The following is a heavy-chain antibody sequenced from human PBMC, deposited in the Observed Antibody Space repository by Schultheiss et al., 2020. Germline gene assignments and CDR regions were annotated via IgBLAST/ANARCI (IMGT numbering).Heavy chain of an antibody. D-gene: IGHD3-22*01. J-gene: IGHJ4*02. Sequence: AETLSLTCTVSGGSISSYYWSWIRQHPGKGLEWIGYIYYSGSTNYNPSLKSRVTISVDPSERQFSLKLSSVTAADTAVYFCAREWSSGYYSDYWGQGTRVTVSS. CDR3: AREWSSGYYSDY. CDR2: IYYSGST. CDR1: GGSISSYY. V-gene: IGHV4-59*12.